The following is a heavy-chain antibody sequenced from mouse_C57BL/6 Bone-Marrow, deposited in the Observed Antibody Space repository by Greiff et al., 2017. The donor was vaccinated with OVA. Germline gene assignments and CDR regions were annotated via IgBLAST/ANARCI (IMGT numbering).Heavy chain of an antibody. D-gene: IGHD4-1*01. CDR2: IDPANGYT. CDR3: GKRTRWDVYWYFDD. Sequence: EVKLQESVAELVRPGASVKLSCTASGFNIKNTYMHWVKQRPEQGLEWIGRIDPANGYTKYAPKFQGKGTITADTSSNTAYLQLSSLTSEDTAIDYCGKRTRWDVYWYFDDWGTGTTVTVSS. CDR1: GFNIKNTY. J-gene: IGHJ1*03. V-gene: IGHV14-3*01.